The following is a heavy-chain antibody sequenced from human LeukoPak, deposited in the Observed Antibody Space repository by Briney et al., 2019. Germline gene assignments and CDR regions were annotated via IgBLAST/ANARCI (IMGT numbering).Heavy chain of an antibody. V-gene: IGHV4-4*07. D-gene: IGHD2-2*01. CDR3: ARDGEYQLLYNWFDP. CDR1: GGSISSYY. J-gene: IGHJ5*02. Sequence: SETLSLTCTVSGGSISSYYWSWIRQPAGEGLEWIGRIYTSGSTNYNPSLKSRVTMSVDTSKNQFSLKLSSVTAADTAVYYCARDGEYQLLYNWFDPWGQGTLVTVSS. CDR2: IYTSGST.